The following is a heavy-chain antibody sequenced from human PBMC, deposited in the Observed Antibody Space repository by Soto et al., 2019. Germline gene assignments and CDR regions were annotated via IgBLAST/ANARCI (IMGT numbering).Heavy chain of an antibody. CDR3: ARVWGLDYIDS. CDR1: GVAIRSYF. J-gene: IGHJ4*02. D-gene: IGHD7-27*01. Sequence: PSETLSLTCPVSGVAIRSYFWSWIRQPPGKGLEWIGSTYYTADTKYNPSLESRATISADPSKKQFSLRLGPVTAADTAVYYCARVWGLDYIDSWGQGTRV. CDR2: TYYTADT. V-gene: IGHV4-59*01.